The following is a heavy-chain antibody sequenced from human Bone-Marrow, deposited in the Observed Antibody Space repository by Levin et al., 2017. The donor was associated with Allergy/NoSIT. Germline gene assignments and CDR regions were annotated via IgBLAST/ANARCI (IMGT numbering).Heavy chain of an antibody. J-gene: IGHJ3*02. CDR3: ASLGTRYGYNRDAFDI. CDR2: IYASGST. D-gene: IGHD5-24*01. Sequence: SQTLSLTCTVSGGSISSSYWTWIRQPAGKGLEWIGHIYASGSTDYNPSLKSRLTMSIDTSKNQFSLTLGSVTAADTAVYFCASLGTRYGYNRDAFDIWGQGTVVTVSS. V-gene: IGHV4-4*07. CDR1: GGSISSSY.